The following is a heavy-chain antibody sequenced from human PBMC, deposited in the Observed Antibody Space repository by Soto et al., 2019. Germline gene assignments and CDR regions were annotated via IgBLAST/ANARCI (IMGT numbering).Heavy chain of an antibody. CDR3: ARDLNGNEQYCSSTSCYIYYYYGMDV. J-gene: IGHJ6*02. Sequence: ASVKVSCKASGYTFTGYYMHWLRQAPGQGLEWMGWINPNSGGTNYAQKFQGRVTMTRGTSISTAYMELSRLRSDDTAVYYCARDLNGNEQYCSSTSCYIYYYYGMDVWGQGTTVTVSS. CDR1: GYTFTGYY. CDR2: INPNSGGT. D-gene: IGHD2-2*02. V-gene: IGHV1-2*02.